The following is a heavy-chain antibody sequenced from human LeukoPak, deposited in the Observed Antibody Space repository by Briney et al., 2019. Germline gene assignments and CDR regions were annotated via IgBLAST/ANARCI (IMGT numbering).Heavy chain of an antibody. CDR1: GFTFSSYG. V-gene: IGHV3-33*01. J-gene: IGHJ3*02. D-gene: IGHD3-22*01. CDR3: ARSQYSYYYDSSGYPDAFDI. Sequence: PGRSLRLSCAASGFTFSSYGMHWVRQAPGKGLEWVAVIWYDGSNKYYADSVKGRFTISRDNSKNPLYLQMNSLRAEDTAVYYCARSQYSYYYDSSGYPDAFDIWGQGTMVTVSS. CDR2: IWYDGSNK.